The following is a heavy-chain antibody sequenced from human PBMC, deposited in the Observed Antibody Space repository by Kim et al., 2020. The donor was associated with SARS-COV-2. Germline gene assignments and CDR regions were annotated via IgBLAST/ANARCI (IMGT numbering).Heavy chain of an antibody. D-gene: IGHD5-12*01. CDR1: GFTFSSYS. V-gene: IGHV3-21*01. Sequence: GGSLRLSCAASGFTFSSYSMNWVRQAPGKGLEWVSSISSSSSFIYYADPVKGRFTISRDNAKNSLYLQMNSLRAEDTAVYYCARDRGRGCLRPDYWGQGTLVTVSS. CDR3: ARDRGRGCLRPDY. CDR2: ISSSSSFI. J-gene: IGHJ4*02.